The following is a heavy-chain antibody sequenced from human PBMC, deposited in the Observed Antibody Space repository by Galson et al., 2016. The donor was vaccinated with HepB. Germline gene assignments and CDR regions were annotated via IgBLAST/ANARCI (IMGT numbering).Heavy chain of an antibody. CDR3: AKDSGDNDFWCGHYRGIGFRYYGMDV. CDR2: VSHDGTDA. V-gene: IGHV3-30*18. CDR1: GFTFSSYG. D-gene: IGHD3-3*01. Sequence: SLRLSCADSGFTFSSYGIHWVRQAPGRGLKWVAVVSHDGTDAFYADSVKGRFTISRDNSKNTVYLQMKSLRAEDTAVYYCAKDSGDNDFWCGHYRGIGFRYYGMDVWGQGTTVTVSS. J-gene: IGHJ6*01.